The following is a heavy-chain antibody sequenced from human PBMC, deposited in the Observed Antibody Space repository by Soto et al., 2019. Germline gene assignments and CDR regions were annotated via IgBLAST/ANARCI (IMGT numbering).Heavy chain of an antibody. Sequence: GGSLRLSCAASGFTFSSYAMSWVRQAPGKGLEWVSAISGSGGSTYYADSVKGRFTISRDNSKNTLYLQMNSLRAEDTAVYYCAKVPDFWSGYYSGYMDVWGKGTTVTVSS. J-gene: IGHJ6*03. CDR1: GFTFSSYA. CDR3: AKVPDFWSGYYSGYMDV. CDR2: ISGSGGST. D-gene: IGHD3-3*01. V-gene: IGHV3-23*01.